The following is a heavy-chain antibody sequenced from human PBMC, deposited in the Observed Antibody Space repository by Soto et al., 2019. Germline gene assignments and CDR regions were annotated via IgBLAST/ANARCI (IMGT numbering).Heavy chain of an antibody. CDR1: GYTFTSYG. Sequence: QVQLVQSGAEVKKPGASVTVSCKASGYTFTSYGISWVRQAPGQGREWMGWISADNGNTNYAQKLQGRVTMTTVTTRSTAYMELRSLRSDDTAVYYCARKGPEYWTNGVCYPGSEGFDYWGQGPLVTVSS. CDR2: ISADNGNT. V-gene: IGHV1-18*01. D-gene: IGHD2-8*01. CDR3: ARKGPEYWTNGVCYPGSEGFDY. J-gene: IGHJ4*02.